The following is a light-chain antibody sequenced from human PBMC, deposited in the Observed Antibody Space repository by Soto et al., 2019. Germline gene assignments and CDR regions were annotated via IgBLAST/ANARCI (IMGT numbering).Light chain of an antibody. CDR2: EVT. Sequence: QSALTQPPPASGSPGQSVTISCTGTSSDVGGYNYVSWYQQHPGQAPKLMIFEVTKRPSGVPDRFSGSKSGNTASLTVFGRLAEDEAEYHHSSYAGGSNVLFGGGTKLTVL. CDR1: SSDVGGYNY. V-gene: IGLV2-8*01. CDR3: SSYAGGSNVL. J-gene: IGLJ2*01.